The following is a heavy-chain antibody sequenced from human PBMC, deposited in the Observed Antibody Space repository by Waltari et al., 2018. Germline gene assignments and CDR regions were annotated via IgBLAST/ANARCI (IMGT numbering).Heavy chain of an antibody. CDR2: IKQDGSEK. CDR3: ARDEAVSIYFDY. D-gene: IGHD2-8*01. CDR1: GFTFSGYW. J-gene: IGHJ4*02. V-gene: IGHV3-7*01. Sequence: EVQLVESGGGLVQPGGSLRLSCAASGFTFSGYWMSWVRQAPGKGLEWVANIKQDGSEKYYVDSVKGRFTISRDNAKNSLYLQMNSLRAEDTAVYYCARDEAVSIYFDYWGQGTLVTVSS.